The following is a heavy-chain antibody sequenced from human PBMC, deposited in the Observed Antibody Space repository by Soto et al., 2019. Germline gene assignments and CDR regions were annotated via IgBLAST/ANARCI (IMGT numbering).Heavy chain of an antibody. J-gene: IGHJ4*02. CDR1: GGSFSRGGYY. CDR2: IYYGGSP. D-gene: IGHD5-12*01. CDR3: ARVRPRDGYINDY. Sequence: QVQLQESGPGPVKPSQTLSLTCTVSGGSFSRGGYYWGWIRRHPGKGLEWIGYIYYGGSPYYNPSLKSRVTISVDTSKNQFSLKLSSVTAADTAVYYCARVRPRDGYINDYWGQGTLVTVSS. V-gene: IGHV4-31*03.